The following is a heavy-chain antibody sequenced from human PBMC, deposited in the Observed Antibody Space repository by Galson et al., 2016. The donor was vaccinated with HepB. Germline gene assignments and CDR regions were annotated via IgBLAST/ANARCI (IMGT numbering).Heavy chain of an antibody. CDR3: ALDNCGGEGCQNGFDP. Sequence: PALVKPTQTLTLTCTFSGFSLNTKGMRIDWIRQSTGKALEWLARIDWDDDKHYSTSLKTRLTVSKGTSRNQVVLTMTKMDPLDTATYYCALDNCGGEGCQNGFDPWGPGTLVTVSS. V-gene: IGHV2-70*04. J-gene: IGHJ5*02. D-gene: IGHD2-21*01. CDR2: IDWDDDK. CDR1: GFSLNTKGMR.